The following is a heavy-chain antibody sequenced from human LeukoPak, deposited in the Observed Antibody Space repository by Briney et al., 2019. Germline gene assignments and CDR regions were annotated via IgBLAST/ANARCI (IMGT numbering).Heavy chain of an antibody. Sequence: ASVKVSCKASGYTFASYDINWVRQATGQGFECMGWMNPNSGKTGCAQQFQGRVTMTRNTSISTAYMELSSLRSEDTAVYYCARRFSGSGSPITYWGQGTLVTVSA. CDR3: ARRFSGSGSPITY. CDR2: MNPNSGKT. D-gene: IGHD3-10*01. V-gene: IGHV1-8*01. J-gene: IGHJ4*02. CDR1: GYTFASYD.